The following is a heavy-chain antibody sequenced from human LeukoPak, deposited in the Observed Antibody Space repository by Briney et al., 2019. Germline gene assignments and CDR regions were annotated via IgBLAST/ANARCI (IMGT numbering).Heavy chain of an antibody. Sequence: KPGGSLRLSCVASGLTFSNAWMSWVRQAPGKGLEWVGRIKSKTDGGTTDYAAPVKGRFTISRDDSRNTLYLQMSSLKTEDTAVYYCTTGAANWGSAWVVFDYWGQGALVTVSS. CDR3: TTGAANWGSAWVVFDY. J-gene: IGHJ4*02. D-gene: IGHD7-27*01. CDR2: IKSKTDGGTT. V-gene: IGHV3-15*01. CDR1: GLTFSNAW.